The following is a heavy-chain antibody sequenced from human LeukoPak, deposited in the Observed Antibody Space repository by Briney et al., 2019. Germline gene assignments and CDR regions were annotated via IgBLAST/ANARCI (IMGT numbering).Heavy chain of an antibody. J-gene: IGHJ6*02. CDR2: IIPIFGTA. CDR1: GGTFSSYA. V-gene: IGHV1-69*13. CDR3: ARGILPYYYGMDV. Sequence: ASVNVSCKASGGTFSSYAISWVRQAPGQGLEWMGGIIPIFGTANYAQKFQGRVTITADESTSTAYMELSSLRSEDTAVYYCARGILPYYYGMDVWGQGTTVTVSS.